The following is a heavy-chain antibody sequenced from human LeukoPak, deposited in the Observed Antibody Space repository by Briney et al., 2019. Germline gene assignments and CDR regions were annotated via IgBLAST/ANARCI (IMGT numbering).Heavy chain of an antibody. Sequence: GGSLRLSCAASGFTFSSYGMGWVRQAPGKGLEWVSAVSGSGGTTHYADSVKGRFTISRDNSKNTMYLQMNSLRAEDTALYYCAKDLLSMATTYFDYWGQGTLVTVSS. J-gene: IGHJ4*02. CDR2: VSGSGGTT. CDR3: AKDLLSMATTYFDY. CDR1: GFTFSSYG. D-gene: IGHD5-24*01. V-gene: IGHV3-23*01.